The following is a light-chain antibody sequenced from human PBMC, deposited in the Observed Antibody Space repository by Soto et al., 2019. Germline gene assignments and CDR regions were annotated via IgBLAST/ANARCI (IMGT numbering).Light chain of an antibody. Sequence: DIVMTQSPDSLAVSLGERATINCKSSQSVLNSSNNKNYLAWYQQKPGQPPKLLIYWASTRESGVPDRFSGSGSGTDFTLTISSLQAEDVAVYYCQQYSTTAFTFGPGTKVDI. CDR3: QQYSTTAFT. J-gene: IGKJ3*01. CDR1: QSVLNSSNNKNY. V-gene: IGKV4-1*01. CDR2: WAS.